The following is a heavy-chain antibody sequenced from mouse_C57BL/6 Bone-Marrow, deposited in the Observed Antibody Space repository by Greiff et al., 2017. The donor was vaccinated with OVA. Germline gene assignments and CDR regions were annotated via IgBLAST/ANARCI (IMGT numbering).Heavy chain of an antibody. CDR2: IYPRDGST. V-gene: IGHV1-85*01. CDR1: GYTFTSYE. Sequence: QVQLQQSGPELVKPGASVKLSCKASGYTFTSYEINWVKQTPGQGLEWIGSIYPRDGSTKYNEKFKGKATLTVDTSSSTSYMELHSLTSEDSAVYFCALYYDCGRGFAYGGQGTLVTVSA. J-gene: IGHJ3*01. D-gene: IGHD2-4*01. CDR3: ALYYDCGRGFAY.